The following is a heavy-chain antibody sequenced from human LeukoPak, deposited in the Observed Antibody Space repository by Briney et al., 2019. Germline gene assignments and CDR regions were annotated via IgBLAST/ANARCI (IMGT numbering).Heavy chain of an antibody. CDR1: GFTFSSYV. CDR2: ISYDGSNK. J-gene: IGHJ4*02. D-gene: IGHD1-26*01. Sequence: PGGSLRLSCAASGFTFSSYVMHWVRQAPGKRLEWVAAISYDGSNKYYADSVKGRFTISRDNSKNTLYLQMNSLRAEDTAVYYCAKVHLEGASSLDQWGQRILVTVSS. V-gene: IGHV3-30*18. CDR3: AKVHLEGASSLDQ.